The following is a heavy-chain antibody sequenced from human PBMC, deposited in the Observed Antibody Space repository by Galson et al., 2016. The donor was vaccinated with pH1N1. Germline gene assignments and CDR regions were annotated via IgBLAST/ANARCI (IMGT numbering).Heavy chain of an antibody. V-gene: IGHV1-3*01. CDR3: ARGLKVLGPGGEYNYGMDV. Sequence: KVSCKASGYTFTSYAMHWVRQAPGQRLEWMGWINAGNSNTKYSQNFQGRVTISSDTAASPAYMELSSQRSEDTAVYYCARGLKVLGPGGEYNYGMDVWGQGTTVTVSS. CDR2: INAGNSNT. J-gene: IGHJ6*02. D-gene: IGHD2-21*01. CDR1: GYTFTSYA.